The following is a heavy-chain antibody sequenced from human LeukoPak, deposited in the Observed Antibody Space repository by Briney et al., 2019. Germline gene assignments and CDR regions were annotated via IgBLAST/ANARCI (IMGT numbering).Heavy chain of an antibody. J-gene: IGHJ6*03. CDR1: GGSISSSSYY. Sequence: PSETLSLTCTVSGGSISSSSYYWGWIRQPPGKGLEWIGSIYYSGSTYYNPSLKSRVTISVDTSKNQFSLKLSSVTAADTAVYYCARGQRGYSYGRINYYYYMDVWGKGTTVTVSS. V-gene: IGHV4-39*07. CDR2: IYYSGST. CDR3: ARGQRGYSYGRINYYYYMDV. D-gene: IGHD5-18*01.